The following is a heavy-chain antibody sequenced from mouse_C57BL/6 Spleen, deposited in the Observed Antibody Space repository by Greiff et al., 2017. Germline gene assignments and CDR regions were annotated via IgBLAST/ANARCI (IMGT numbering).Heavy chain of an antibody. CDR1: GYTFTSYW. V-gene: IGHV1-72*01. D-gene: IGHD1-1*01. CDR3: ARDATVVATGGFDY. J-gene: IGHJ2*01. CDR2: IDPNSGGT. Sequence: QVQLQQPGAELVKPGASVKLSCKASGYTFTSYWMHWVKQRPGRGLEWIGRIDPNSGGTKYNEKFKSKATLTVDKPSSTAYMQLSSLTSEDSAVYYSARDATVVATGGFDYWGQGTTLTVSS.